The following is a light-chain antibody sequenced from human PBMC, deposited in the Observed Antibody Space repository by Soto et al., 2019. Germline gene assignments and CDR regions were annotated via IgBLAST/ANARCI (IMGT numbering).Light chain of an antibody. CDR2: QTS. CDR3: QHSDTHLRP. Sequence: SGWTQSPATLSSFPGDRVTLSCRASQYINTRLAWYQHRPGQSPRLLIYQTSLRAAGIPARFSASGSGTDFTLTISGLQPDDFATYYCQHSDTHLRPFGQRTKVDI. J-gene: IGKJ1*01. V-gene: IGKV3-11*01. CDR1: QYINTR.